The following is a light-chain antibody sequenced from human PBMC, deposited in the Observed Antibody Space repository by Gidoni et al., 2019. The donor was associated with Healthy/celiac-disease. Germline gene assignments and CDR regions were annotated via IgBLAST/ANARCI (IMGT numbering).Light chain of an antibody. CDR1: QSLLHSNGYNY. J-gene: IGKJ1*01. CDR3: MQALQTPWT. Sequence: DIVMTQSPLSLPVTPGEPASISCRSSQSLLHSNGYNYLDWYLQKPGQSPQLLIYLGSNRASGVPDRFSGSGSGTDFTLKISRVEAEDVGFYYCMQALQTPWTFGQXTKVEIK. CDR2: LGS. V-gene: IGKV2-28*01.